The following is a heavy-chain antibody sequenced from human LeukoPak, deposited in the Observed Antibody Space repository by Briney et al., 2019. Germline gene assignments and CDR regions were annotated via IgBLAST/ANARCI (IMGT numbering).Heavy chain of an antibody. CDR1: GGSISSSSYY. CDR2: IYYSGST. V-gene: IGHV4-39*01. J-gene: IGHJ4*02. Sequence: PSETLSLTCTVSGGSISSSSYYWGWLRQPPGKGLEWIGSIYYSGSTYYNPSLKSRVTISVDTSKNQFSLKLSSVTAADTAVYYCARLVTMVRGPFDYWGQGTLVTVSS. CDR3: ARLVTMVRGPFDY. D-gene: IGHD3-10*01.